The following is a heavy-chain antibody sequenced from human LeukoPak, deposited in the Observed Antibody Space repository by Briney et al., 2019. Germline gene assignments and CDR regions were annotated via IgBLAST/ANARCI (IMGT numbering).Heavy chain of an antibody. J-gene: IGHJ4*02. CDR2: ISSSSSYI. D-gene: IGHD3-22*01. V-gene: IGHV3-21*01. CDR3: ARHFDGRGSLDY. CDR1: GFTFSSYS. Sequence: GGSLRLSCAASGFTFSSYSMNWVRQAPGKGLEWVSSISSSSSYIYYADSVKGRFTISRDNAKNSLYLQMNSLRAEDTAVYYCARHFDGRGSLDYWGQGTLVTVSS.